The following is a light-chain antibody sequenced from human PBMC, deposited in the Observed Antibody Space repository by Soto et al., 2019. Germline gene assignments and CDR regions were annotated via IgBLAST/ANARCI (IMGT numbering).Light chain of an antibody. V-gene: IGLV2-11*01. CDR2: DVS. CDR1: NSDIGNYNY. J-gene: IGLJ3*02. Sequence: QSALTQPRSVSGSPGQSVTISCTGTNSDIGNYNYVSWYQQYPGKAPKVMIYDVSKRPSGVPDRFSGSKSGNTASLTISGLQAEDEADYYCCSYPGSHTWVFGGGTKVTVL. CDR3: CSYPGSHTWV.